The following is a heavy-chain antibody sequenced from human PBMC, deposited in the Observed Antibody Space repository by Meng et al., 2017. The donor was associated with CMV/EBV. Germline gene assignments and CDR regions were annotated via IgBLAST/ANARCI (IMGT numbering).Heavy chain of an antibody. V-gene: IGHV1-69*05. J-gene: IGHJ6*02. CDR2: IIPIFGTA. D-gene: IGHD6-13*01. CDR1: GGTFSSYA. CDR3: ARYLPGESIAAAGIAYYYYGMDV. Sequence: SVKVSCKASGGTFSSYAISWVRQAPGQGLEWMGGIIPIFGTANYAQKCQGRVTITTDESTSTAYMELSSLRSEDTAAYYCARYLPGESIAAAGIAYYYYGMDVWGQGTTVTVSS.